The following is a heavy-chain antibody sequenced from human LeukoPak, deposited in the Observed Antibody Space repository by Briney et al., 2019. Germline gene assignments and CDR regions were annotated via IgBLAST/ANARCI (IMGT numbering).Heavy chain of an antibody. Sequence: ASVKVSCKASGYTFTSYAMNWVRQAPGQGLEWMGWISAYNGNTNYAQKLQGRVTMTTDTSISTAYMELSRLRSDDTAVYYCARGKTTVYCGGDCYAFDYWGQGSLVTVSS. D-gene: IGHD2-21*02. V-gene: IGHV1-18*01. J-gene: IGHJ4*02. CDR3: ARGKTTVYCGGDCYAFDY. CDR1: GYTFTSYA. CDR2: ISAYNGNT.